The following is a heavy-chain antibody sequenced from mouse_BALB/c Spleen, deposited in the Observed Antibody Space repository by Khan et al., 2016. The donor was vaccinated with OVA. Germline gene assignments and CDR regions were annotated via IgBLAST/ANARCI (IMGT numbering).Heavy chain of an antibody. J-gene: IGHJ4*01. V-gene: IGHV1-18*01. CDR2: INPKNGIT. CDR1: GYTFTEYT. CDR3: ARSAGRY. D-gene: IGHD3-3*01. Sequence: EVQLQESGPELVKPGASVKISCKTSGYTFTEYTLHWVKQSHGKSLEWIGVINPKNGITSYNQKFKGKATLTVDKSSSTAYLEFRSLTSEDSAVYYYARSAGRYWGQGTSVTVSS.